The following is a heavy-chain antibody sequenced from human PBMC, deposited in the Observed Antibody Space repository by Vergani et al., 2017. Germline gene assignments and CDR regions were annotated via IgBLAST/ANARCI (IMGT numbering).Heavy chain of an antibody. CDR2: IYHSGST. D-gene: IGHD1-26*01. CDR3: ARHSGGSSHDYYYYYMDV. J-gene: IGHJ6*03. CDR1: GYSISSGYY. Sequence: QVQLQESGPGLVKPSETLSLTCAVSGYSISSGYYWGWIRQPPGKGLEWIGSIYHSGSTYYNPSLKSRVTISVDTSKNQFSLKLSSVTAADTAVYYCARHSGGSSHDYYYYYMDVWGKGTTGTVSS. V-gene: IGHV4-38-2*01.